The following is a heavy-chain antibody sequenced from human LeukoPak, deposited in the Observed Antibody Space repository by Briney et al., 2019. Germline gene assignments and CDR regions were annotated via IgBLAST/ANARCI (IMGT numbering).Heavy chain of an antibody. D-gene: IGHD1-26*01. V-gene: IGHV3-53*01. Sequence: GVSLRLSCAASGFSVSNNYMSRVRQAPGRGLEWVSAIYSGGMTYYADSVKGRFTISRDNSKNTLYLQMNSLRADDTAVYYCAITPGGANYFDYWGQGTLVTVFS. CDR3: AITPGGANYFDY. J-gene: IGHJ4*02. CDR2: IYSGGMT. CDR1: GFSVSNNY.